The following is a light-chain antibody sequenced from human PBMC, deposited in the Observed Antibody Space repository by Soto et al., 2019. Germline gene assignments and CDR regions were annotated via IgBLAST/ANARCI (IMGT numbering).Light chain of an antibody. J-gene: IGKJ2*01. V-gene: IGKV4-1*01. CDR2: WAS. CDR1: QSVFYSSNNKNY. Sequence: DIVMTQSPYSLAVSLGERATINCKSSQSVFYSSNNKNYLAWYQQKPGQPPKLLIYWASTRESGVPDRFSGSGSGTDFTLTISSLQAEDVAVYYCQQFYSTMYTFGQGTKLEIK. CDR3: QQFYSTMYT.